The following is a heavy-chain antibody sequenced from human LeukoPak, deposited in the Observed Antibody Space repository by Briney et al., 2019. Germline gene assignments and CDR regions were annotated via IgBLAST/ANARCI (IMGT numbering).Heavy chain of an antibody. V-gene: IGHV4-59*01. J-gene: IGHJ6*02. CDR1: GGSISSYY. Sequence: SETLSLTCTVSGGSISSYYWSWIRQPPGKGLEWIGYIYYSGSTNYNPSLKSRVTISVDTSKNQFSLKLSSVTAADTAVYYCARRSMRWMDVWGQGTTVIVSS. D-gene: IGHD4-23*01. CDR3: ARRSMRWMDV. CDR2: IYYSGST.